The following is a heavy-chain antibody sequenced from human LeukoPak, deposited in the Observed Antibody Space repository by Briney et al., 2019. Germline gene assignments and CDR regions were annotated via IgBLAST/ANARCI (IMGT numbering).Heavy chain of an antibody. CDR2: IYTSGST. V-gene: IGHV4-4*09. CDR3: ARVNSPAPYYYYMDV. J-gene: IGHJ6*03. D-gene: IGHD2-21*01. CDR1: GGSISSYY. Sequence: SETLSLTCTVSGGSISSYYWSWIRQPPGKGLEWIGYIYTSGSTNYNPSLRSRVTISVDTSKNQFSLKLSSVTAADTAVYYCARVNSPAPYYYYMDVWGKGTTVTVSS.